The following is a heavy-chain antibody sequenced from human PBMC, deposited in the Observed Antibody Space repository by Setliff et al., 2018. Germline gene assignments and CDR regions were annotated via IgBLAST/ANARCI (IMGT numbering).Heavy chain of an antibody. CDR3: ATDSGSSRLYNFWSGYSPN. Sequence: PGGSLRLSCAASGFTFSSYWMHWVRQAPGKGLVWVSRINSDGSNKYYVDSVKGRFTVSRDNSKNTLYLQMNSLRLEDTAVYYCATDSGSSRLYNFWSGYSPNWGQGTLVTVSS. V-gene: IGHV3-74*01. D-gene: IGHD3-3*01. CDR2: INSDGSNK. CDR1: GFTFSSYW. J-gene: IGHJ4*02.